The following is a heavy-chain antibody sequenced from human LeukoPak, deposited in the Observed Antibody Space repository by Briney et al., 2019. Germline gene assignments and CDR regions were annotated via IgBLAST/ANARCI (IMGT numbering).Heavy chain of an antibody. D-gene: IGHD1-14*01. J-gene: IGHJ5*02. CDR2: IYWDDDK. Sequence: SGPTLVQPTQTLTLTCTFSGFSLTTSGVGVGWIRQPPVKALEGLAVIYWDDDKRYSPSLKSRLTITKDTSKNQVVLTMTNMDPVDTATYYCAHRDNLGNPGNWFDPWGQGTLVTVSS. CDR3: AHRDNLGNPGNWFDP. V-gene: IGHV2-5*02. CDR1: GFSLTTSGVG.